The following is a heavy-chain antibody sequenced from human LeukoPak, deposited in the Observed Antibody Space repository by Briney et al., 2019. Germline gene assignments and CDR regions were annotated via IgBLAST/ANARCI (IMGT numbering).Heavy chain of an antibody. D-gene: IGHD3-16*01. CDR2: IYSSGST. Sequence: GGSLRLSCAASGFTVSSSYMSWVRQAPGKGLEWVSVIYSSGSTYYADSVKGRFTISRDDSKNTLFFQMNSLRAEDTAVYHCAREEESKGLAFDIWGQGTMVTVSS. J-gene: IGHJ3*02. CDR1: GFTVSSSY. V-gene: IGHV3-53*01. CDR3: AREEESKGLAFDI.